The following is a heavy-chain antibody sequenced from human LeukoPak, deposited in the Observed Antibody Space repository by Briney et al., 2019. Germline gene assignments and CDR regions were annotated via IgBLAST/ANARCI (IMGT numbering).Heavy chain of an antibody. CDR2: ISGSGGST. D-gene: IGHD5-18*01. J-gene: IGHJ6*03. CDR3: ARDHKGYSYGYRRGYSDYYYMDV. V-gene: IGHV3-23*01. CDR1: GFTFSSYG. Sequence: PGGSLRLSCAASGFTFSSYGMSWVRQAPGKGLEWVSAISGSGGSTYYVDPVKGRFTISRDNSKNTLYLQMNSLRAEDTAVYYCARDHKGYSYGYRRGYSDYYYMDVWGKGTTVTVSS.